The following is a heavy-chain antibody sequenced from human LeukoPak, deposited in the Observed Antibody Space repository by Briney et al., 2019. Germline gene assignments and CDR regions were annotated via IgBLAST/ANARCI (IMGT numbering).Heavy chain of an antibody. D-gene: IGHD1-7*01. V-gene: IGHV4-59*01. CDR3: ARGGTNEFDY. Sequence: SETLSLTCTVSGGSISSYYWSWIRQPPGKGLEWIGYIYYSGSTNYNPSPKSRVTISVDTSKNQFSLKLSSVTAADTAVYYCARGGTNEFDYWGQGTLVTVSS. J-gene: IGHJ4*02. CDR2: IYYSGST. CDR1: GGSISSYY.